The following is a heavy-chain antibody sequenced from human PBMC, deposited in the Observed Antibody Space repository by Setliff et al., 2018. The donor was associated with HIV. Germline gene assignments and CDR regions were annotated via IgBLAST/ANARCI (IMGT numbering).Heavy chain of an antibody. CDR3: AKLSRLTSLRNAFDI. Sequence: KASETLSLTCTVSGGSIISSTYFWGWIRQPPGKGLECIGYIYYTGSTYYNPSLKSRVTISIDTSKNQFSLNLSSVTAADSAVYYCAKLSRLTSLRNAFDIWGQGAVVTVSS. D-gene: IGHD3-10*01. CDR2: IYYTGST. J-gene: IGHJ3*02. CDR1: GGSIISSTYF. V-gene: IGHV4-31*02.